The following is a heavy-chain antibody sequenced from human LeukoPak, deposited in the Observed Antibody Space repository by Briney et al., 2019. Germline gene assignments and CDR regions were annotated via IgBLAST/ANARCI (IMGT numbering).Heavy chain of an antibody. Sequence: SETLSLTCTVSGGSISSGSYYWTWIRQPAGKGLEWLGRIYTSGSINYNPSLKSRVTISVDTSKNHFSLKLSSVTAADTAVYYCARAGTYYDSRAMDYWGQGTLVTVSS. V-gene: IGHV4-61*02. CDR1: GGSISSGSYY. CDR2: IYTSGSI. D-gene: IGHD3-22*01. CDR3: ARAGTYYDSRAMDY. J-gene: IGHJ4*02.